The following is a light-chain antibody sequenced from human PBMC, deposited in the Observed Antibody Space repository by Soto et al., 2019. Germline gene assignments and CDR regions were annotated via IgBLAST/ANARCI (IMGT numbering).Light chain of an antibody. CDR3: QQRSNWSWT. J-gene: IGKJ1*01. CDR2: DAS. Sequence: DIVLTQSPATLSLSPGETATLSCRASQSVSSYLAWYQQKPGQAPRLLIYDASNRATGIPARFSGSGSGTDFTLTISSLEPEDFAVYYCQQRSNWSWTFGQGTKVDIK. V-gene: IGKV3-11*01. CDR1: QSVSSY.